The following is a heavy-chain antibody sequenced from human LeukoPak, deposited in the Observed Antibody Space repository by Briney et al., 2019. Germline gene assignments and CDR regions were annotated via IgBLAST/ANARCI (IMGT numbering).Heavy chain of an antibody. D-gene: IGHD3-3*01. CDR1: GGSISSGDYY. Sequence: SETLSLTCTVSGGSISSGDYYWSWIRQPPGKGLEWIGYIYYSGSTYYNPSLKSRVTISVDTSKNQFSLKLSSVTAADTAVYYCASGQTYYDFWSGYFSEPETINWFDPWGQGTLVTVSS. J-gene: IGHJ5*02. V-gene: IGHV4-30-4*01. CDR2: IYYSGST. CDR3: ASGQTYYDFWSGYFSEPETINWFDP.